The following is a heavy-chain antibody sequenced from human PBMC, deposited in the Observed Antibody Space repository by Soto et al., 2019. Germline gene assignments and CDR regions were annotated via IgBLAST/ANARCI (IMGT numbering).Heavy chain of an antibody. CDR3: ARDPAP. CDR1: GGSISSGGYY. V-gene: IGHV4-31*03. CDR2: IYNSGST. Sequence: QVQLQESGPGLVKASQTLSLTCTVSGGSISSGGYYWSWIRQHPGKGLEWIGYIYNSGSTYYNPSLKSRVTLSADSYNKHFSLKLSSVTAADTAVYYCARDPAPWGQGTLVTVSS. J-gene: IGHJ5*02.